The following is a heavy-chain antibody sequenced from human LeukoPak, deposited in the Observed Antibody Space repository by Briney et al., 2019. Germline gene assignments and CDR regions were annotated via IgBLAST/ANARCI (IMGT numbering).Heavy chain of an antibody. D-gene: IGHD6-19*01. V-gene: IGHV4-31*03. CDR2: IYYSGST. J-gene: IGHJ4*02. CDR3: SRHEYYTSGWYMH. Sequence: SQTLSLTCTVSGGSISSGGYYWSWIRQHPGKGLEWIGYIYYSGSTYYNPSLKSRVTISVDTSKNQFSLKLSSVTAADTAVYYCSRHEYYTSGWYMHWGQGTLVTVSS. CDR1: GGSISSGGYY.